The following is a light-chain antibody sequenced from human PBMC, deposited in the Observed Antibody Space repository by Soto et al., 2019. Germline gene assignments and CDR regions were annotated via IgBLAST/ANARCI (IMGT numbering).Light chain of an antibody. CDR3: QQLNNYPRT. Sequence: EIVMTQSASTLSGSAGERAALSWRASQSVGSDLAWYQQKPGQAPRLVIYDIFTRATGVPTRISGSGYGTEFTLTISSLQTEDFATYYCQQLNNYPRTFGQGTKVDIK. CDR2: DIF. CDR1: QSVGSD. J-gene: IGKJ1*01. V-gene: IGKV3D-15*01.